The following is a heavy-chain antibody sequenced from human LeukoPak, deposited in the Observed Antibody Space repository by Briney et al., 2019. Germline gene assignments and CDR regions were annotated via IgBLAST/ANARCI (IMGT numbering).Heavy chain of an antibody. D-gene: IGHD2-15*01. CDR2: RSQSADT. Sequence: PSETVSNTCVVSGYSISSGYYWGWIRQTPGKGLEWIGSRSQSADTYYNPTLRSRVTISEDTSKTQFSLNLSSVTAADTAVYYCARLGRYCSGSTCYPTNFGNWGQGTLVTVSS. V-gene: IGHV4-38-2*01. J-gene: IGHJ4*02. CDR1: GYSISSGYY. CDR3: ARLGRYCSGSTCYPTNFGN.